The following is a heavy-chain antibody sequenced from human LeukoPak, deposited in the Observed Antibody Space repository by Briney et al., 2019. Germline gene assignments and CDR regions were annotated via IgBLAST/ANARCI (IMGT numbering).Heavy chain of an antibody. J-gene: IGHJ4*02. CDR3: ARETMVRGVISASKKTSFSPPTDY. Sequence: ASVKVSCKASGYTFTSYGISWVRQAPGQGLEWMGWISAYNGNTNYAQKLQGRVTMTTDTSTSTAYMELRSLRSDDTAVYYCARETMVRGVISASKKTSFSPPTDYWGQGTLVTVSS. CDR2: ISAYNGNT. V-gene: IGHV1-18*01. D-gene: IGHD3-10*01. CDR1: GYTFTSYG.